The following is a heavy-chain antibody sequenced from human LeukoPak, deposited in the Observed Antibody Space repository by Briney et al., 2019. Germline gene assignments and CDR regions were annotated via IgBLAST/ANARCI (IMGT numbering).Heavy chain of an antibody. J-gene: IGHJ5*02. Sequence: GGSLRLSCAASGFTFSSYSMNWVRQAPGKGLEWVSSISSSSSYIYYADSVKGRFTISRDNAKNSLYLQMNSLRAEDTAVYYCASYQGEQRRDGGNPRYPSMSWGQGTLVTVSS. CDR2: ISSSSSYI. D-gene: IGHD4-23*01. CDR1: GFTFSSYS. V-gene: IGHV3-21*01. CDR3: ASYQGEQRRDGGNPRYPSMS.